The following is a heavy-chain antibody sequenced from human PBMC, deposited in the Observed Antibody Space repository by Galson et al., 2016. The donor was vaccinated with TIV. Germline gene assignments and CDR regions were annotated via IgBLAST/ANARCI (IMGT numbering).Heavy chain of an antibody. CDR1: GFTFSNYG. J-gene: IGHJ4*02. Sequence: SLRLSCATSGFTFSNYGMYWVRQAPGRGLEWVALIWYDGNAKFYADSVKGRFTISRDTSRDTLYLKMNSLSAEDTALYYCARDGSWSGDPIYGGTRPDFWGRGTLVTVSS. V-gene: IGHV3-33*07. CDR3: ARDGSWSGDPIYGGTRPDF. D-gene: IGHD3-10*01. CDR2: IWYDGNAK.